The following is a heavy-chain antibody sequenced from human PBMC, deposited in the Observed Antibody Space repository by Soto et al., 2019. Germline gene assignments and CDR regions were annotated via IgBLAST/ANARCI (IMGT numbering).Heavy chain of an antibody. Sequence: QVQLVQSGAEVKKPGASVKVSCKASGYTFTSYGISWVRQAPGQGLEWMGWISAYNGNINYAQKLQGRVTMTTDTSTSTAYMELRSLRSDDTAVYYCVRGGDYYDSSGYHPFDYWGQGTLVTVSS. V-gene: IGHV1-18*01. J-gene: IGHJ4*02. CDR1: GYTFTSYG. CDR3: VRGGDYYDSSGYHPFDY. D-gene: IGHD3-22*01. CDR2: ISAYNGNI.